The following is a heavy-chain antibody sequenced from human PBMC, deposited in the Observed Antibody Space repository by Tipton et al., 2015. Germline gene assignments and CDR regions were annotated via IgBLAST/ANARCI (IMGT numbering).Heavy chain of an antibody. CDR3: ARGHSAGSYYSCWFDP. CDR1: GYSISSGYH. J-gene: IGHJ5*02. V-gene: IGHV4-38-2*01. D-gene: IGHD2-15*01. Sequence: TLSLTCAVSGYSISSGYHWGWIRQPPGKGLEWIGNSYHSGTTYYNPSLKSRVIISVDTSKNQFSLKLSSVTAADTAVYYCARGHSAGSYYSCWFDPWGQGTLVTVSS. CDR2: SYHSGTT.